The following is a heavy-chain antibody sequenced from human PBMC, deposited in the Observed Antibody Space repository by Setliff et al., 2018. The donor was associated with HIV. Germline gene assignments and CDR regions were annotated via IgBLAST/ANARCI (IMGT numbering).Heavy chain of an antibody. CDR3: ARGRQGPSYYDSTGLSRGRDFDF. Sequence: PSETLSLTCAVYGDSFSDYYWSWIRQPPGKGLEWLGEGDQSGSANYNPSLTGRGTISVDTLKRHFSLKLTSVPAADAAVYYCARGRQGPSYYDSTGLSRGRDFDFWGQGTLVTVSS. V-gene: IGHV4-34*01. CDR2: GDQSGSA. J-gene: IGHJ4*02. CDR1: GDSFSDYY. D-gene: IGHD3-16*01.